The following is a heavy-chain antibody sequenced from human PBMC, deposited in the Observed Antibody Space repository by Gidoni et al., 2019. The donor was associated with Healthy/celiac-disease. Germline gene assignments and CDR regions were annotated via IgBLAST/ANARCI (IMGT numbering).Heavy chain of an antibody. Sequence: EVQLVESGGGLVKPGGSLRLSCAASGFTFSSYSMNWVRQAPGKGLEWFSSISSSSSYIYYADSVKGRFTISRDNAKNSLYLQMNSLRAEDTAVYYCATNPGTKRIAVAGGYWGQGTLVTVSS. D-gene: IGHD6-19*01. V-gene: IGHV3-21*01. CDR3: ATNPGTKRIAVAGGY. CDR1: GFTFSSYS. J-gene: IGHJ4*02. CDR2: ISSSSSYI.